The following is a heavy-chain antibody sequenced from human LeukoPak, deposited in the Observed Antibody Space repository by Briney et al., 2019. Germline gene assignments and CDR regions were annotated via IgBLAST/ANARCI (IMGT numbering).Heavy chain of an antibody. V-gene: IGHV1-46*01. J-gene: IGHJ4*02. CDR1: GYTFTSYY. D-gene: IGHD3/OR15-3a*01. Sequence: ASVKVSCKASGYTFTSYYMHWVRQAPGQGLEWMGIINPSGGSTGYAQKFQGRVTMTRDTSTSTVYMELSSLRSEDTAVYYCARGVLISDFWNGPGYYFDYWGQGTLVTVSS. CDR3: ARGVLISDFWNGPGYYFDY. CDR2: INPSGGST.